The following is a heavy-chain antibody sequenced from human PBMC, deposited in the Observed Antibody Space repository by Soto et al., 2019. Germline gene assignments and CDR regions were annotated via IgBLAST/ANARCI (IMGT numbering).Heavy chain of an antibody. CDR1: RFTFSNYA. D-gene: IGHD6-19*01. CDR2: IFDDGSNK. J-gene: IGHJ6*02. V-gene: IGHV3-30-3*01. CDR3: ARSVGSGPYYSYAMDV. Sequence: QVQLVESGGGVVQPGRSLRLSCAASRFTFSNYAIHWVRQAPGKGLEWVALIFDDGSNKYYADSVKGRFTISRDNSKNTLSLQMTSLTTEDTAVYYCARSVGSGPYYSYAMDVWGQGTTVTVSS.